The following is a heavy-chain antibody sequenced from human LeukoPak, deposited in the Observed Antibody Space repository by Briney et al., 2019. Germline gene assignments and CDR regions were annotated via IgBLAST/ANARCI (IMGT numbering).Heavy chain of an antibody. CDR1: GGSISSSSYY. Sequence: PSETLSLTCTVSGGSISSSSYYWGWIRQPPGKGLEWIGSIYYSGSTYYNPSLKSRVTISVDTSKNQFSLKLSSVTAADTAVYYCARDPLTYYGSGSYYQSPDYWGQGTLVTVSS. V-gene: IGHV4-39*07. CDR2: IYYSGST. CDR3: ARDPLTYYGSGSYYQSPDY. J-gene: IGHJ4*02. D-gene: IGHD3-10*01.